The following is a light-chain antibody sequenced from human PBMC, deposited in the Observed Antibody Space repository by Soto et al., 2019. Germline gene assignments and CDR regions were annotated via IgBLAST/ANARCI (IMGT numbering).Light chain of an antibody. CDR2: YIS. CDR3: QQHNQWPIT. CDR1: QSASNF. Sequence: EIGMTQSPATLSVSPGETASLSCRASQSASNFLAWYQQKPGQAPRLLIYYISTRATGIPARFSGSGSGTEFTLTINSLQSEDSAVYYCQQHNQWPITFGQGTRLEIK. J-gene: IGKJ5*01. V-gene: IGKV3D-15*01.